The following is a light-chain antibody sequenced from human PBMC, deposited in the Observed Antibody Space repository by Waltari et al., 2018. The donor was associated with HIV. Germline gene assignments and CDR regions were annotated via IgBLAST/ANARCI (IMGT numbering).Light chain of an antibody. CDR3: QQYNGYPWT. CDR2: KAS. Sequence: DILMTQSPSTLSASVGDRVTITCRASQAISTWLAWYQQKPGKAPKLLIYKASSLESGVPSRFSGSGSGTEFTLTISSLQPDDFATYYCQQYNGYPWTFGQGTKVEIK. J-gene: IGKJ1*01. V-gene: IGKV1-5*03. CDR1: QAISTW.